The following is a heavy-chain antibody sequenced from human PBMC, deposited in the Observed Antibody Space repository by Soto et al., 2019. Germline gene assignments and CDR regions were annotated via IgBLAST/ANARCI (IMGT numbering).Heavy chain of an antibody. V-gene: IGHV1-69*13. CDR2: IIPIFGTA. CDR1: GGPFRSSA. CDR3: ARVSRGNSYYCYDGMDV. D-gene: IGHD2-21*02. Sequence: SSVKVYCKASGGPFRSSAISWVRQAPGQGLAWMGGIIPIFGTANHAQKFQGRVTITADESTSTAYMELSSLRSEDTAVYYCARVSRGNSYYCYDGMDVWCQGTTVTVFS. J-gene: IGHJ6*02.